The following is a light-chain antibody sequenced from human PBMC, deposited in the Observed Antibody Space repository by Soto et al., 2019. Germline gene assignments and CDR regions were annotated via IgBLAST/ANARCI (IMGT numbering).Light chain of an antibody. CDR1: SGSIASTY. J-gene: IGLJ3*02. CDR2: EDN. CDR3: QSYDISNVV. Sequence: NFMLTQPHSASESPGKTVTISCTRSSGSIASTYVQWFQQRPGSAPTIVIYEDNQRPSGVPDRFSGSIDRSSNSASLTISGLTTDDEADYYCQSYDISNVVFGGGTQLTVL. V-gene: IGLV6-57*04.